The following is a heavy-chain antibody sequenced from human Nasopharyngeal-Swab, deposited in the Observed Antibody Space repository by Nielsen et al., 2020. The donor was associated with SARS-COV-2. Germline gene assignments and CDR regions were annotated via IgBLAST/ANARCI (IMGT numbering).Heavy chain of an antibody. CDR1: GYTSMSYG. Sequence: AAVKVSCKAPGYTSMSYGISWVRQAPGQGREWMGWISAYNGNTNYAQKLQGRVTMTTDTSTSTAYMELRSLRSDDTAMYYCARELGLSGLGYYYYGMDVWGQGTTVTVSS. V-gene: IGHV1-18*01. CDR3: ARELGLSGLGYYYYGMDV. CDR2: ISAYNGNT. D-gene: IGHD3-16*02. J-gene: IGHJ6*02.